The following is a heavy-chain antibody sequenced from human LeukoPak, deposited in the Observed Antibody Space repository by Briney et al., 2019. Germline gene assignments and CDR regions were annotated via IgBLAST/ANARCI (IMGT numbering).Heavy chain of an antibody. CDR1: GGSISSDY. D-gene: IGHD3-3*01. J-gene: IGHJ6*03. V-gene: IGHV4-4*07. CDR2: IYTSGST. Sequence: HPSETLSLTCTVSGGSISSDYWSWIRQPAGKGLEWIGRIYTSGSTNYNPSLKSRVTISVDTSKNQFSLKLSSVTAADTAVYYCASHHYDFWSGPAAYYYYMDVWGKGTTVTVSS. CDR3: ASHHYDFWSGPAAYYYYMDV.